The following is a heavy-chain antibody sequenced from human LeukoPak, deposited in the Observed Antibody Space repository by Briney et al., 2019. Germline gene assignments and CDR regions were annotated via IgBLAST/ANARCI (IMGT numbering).Heavy chain of an antibody. J-gene: IGHJ4*02. CDR3: VGFRAPAGLY. CDR2: ITTNGVST. V-gene: IGHV3-64D*06. CDR1: VFTFSSYA. D-gene: IGHD6-13*01. Sequence: GGSLRLSCSASVFTFSSYAVYWVRQAPGKGLEYFSAITTNGVSTYYADSVKGRFTISRDNSKNPLSLQMSSLRAEDTAVYYCVGFRAPAGLYWGQGTLVTVSS.